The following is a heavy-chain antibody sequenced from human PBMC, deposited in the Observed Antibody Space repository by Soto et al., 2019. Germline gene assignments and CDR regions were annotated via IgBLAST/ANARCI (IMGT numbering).Heavy chain of an antibody. J-gene: IGHJ4*02. V-gene: IGHV3-23*01. CDR1: AFTFNNYA. D-gene: IGHD3-22*01. CDR3: AKSRYSDSSGDFYDY. Sequence: GSLRLSCAASAFTFNNYAMSWVRQAPGKGLEWVSGIGGSGRTTYYADSVKGRFTISRDNSNNTLFLQMNSPRAEDTAVYYCAKSRYSDSSGDFYDYWGQGTLVTVSS. CDR2: IGGSGRTT.